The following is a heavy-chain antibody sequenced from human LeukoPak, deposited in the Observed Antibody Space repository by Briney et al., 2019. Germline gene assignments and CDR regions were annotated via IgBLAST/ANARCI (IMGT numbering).Heavy chain of an antibody. CDR3: ARHYYDSSGYYLGYFDY. CDR1: GYTFTNYD. Sequence: ASVKVSCKASGYTFTNYDINWVRQATGQGLEWMGWLNPNSGNTGYAQKFQGRVTITRNTSIKTAYMELSSLTSEDTAVYYCARHYYDSSGYYLGYFDYWGQGTLVTVSS. CDR2: LNPNSGNT. D-gene: IGHD3-22*01. V-gene: IGHV1-8*03. J-gene: IGHJ4*02.